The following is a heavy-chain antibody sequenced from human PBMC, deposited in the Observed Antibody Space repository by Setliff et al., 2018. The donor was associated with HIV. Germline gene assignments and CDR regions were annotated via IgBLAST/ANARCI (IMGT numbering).Heavy chain of an antibody. D-gene: IGHD2-8*01. CDR1: GGSISSSNW. Sequence: PSETLSLTCAVSGGSISSSNWWSWVRQPPGKGLEWIGEIYHNGATNYSPSLKSRVTLSVDKSKNQFSLKLSSVTAADTAVYYCAREEQDIVLMVYARGYYYMDVWGKGTTVTV. CDR3: AREEQDIVLMVYARGYYYMDV. V-gene: IGHV4-4*02. J-gene: IGHJ6*03. CDR2: IYHNGAT.